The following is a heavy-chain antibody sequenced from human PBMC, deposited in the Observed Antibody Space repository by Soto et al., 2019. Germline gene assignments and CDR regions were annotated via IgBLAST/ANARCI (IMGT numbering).Heavy chain of an antibody. CDR3: SMVDNYVTTTPQAV. V-gene: IGHV1-18*01. Sequence: QVQLVQSGDEVRKPGSSVKVSCQASGYIFCNYGIAWVRQAPGQGLQWMGWISPYSGNPQYASKVQGRLTMTTDPSRCPADMELGSLTSDDPAVYYCSMVDNYVTTTPQAVWGQGATVSVS. CDR1: GYIFCNYG. J-gene: IGHJ6*02. CDR2: ISPYSGNP. D-gene: IGHD3-16*01.